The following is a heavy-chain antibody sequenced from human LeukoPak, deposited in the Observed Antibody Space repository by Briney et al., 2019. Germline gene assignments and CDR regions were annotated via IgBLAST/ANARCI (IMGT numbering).Heavy chain of an antibody. V-gene: IGHV3-23*01. D-gene: IGHD2-2*02. CDR2: ISGSGGST. CDR1: GFTFSSYA. CDR3: AKTDCSSTSCYTGDY. J-gene: IGHJ4*02. Sequence: GGSLRLSCAASGFTFSSYAMSWVRQAPGEGLEWVSAISGSGGSTYYADSVKGRFTISRDNSKNTLYLQMNSLRAEDTAVYHCAKTDCSSTSCYTGDYWGQGTLVTVSS.